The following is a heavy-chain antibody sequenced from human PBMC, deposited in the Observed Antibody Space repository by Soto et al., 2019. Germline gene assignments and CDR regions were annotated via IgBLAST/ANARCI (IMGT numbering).Heavy chain of an antibody. CDR1: GYTFTSYA. CDR3: ARGPGGPDGPGDY. J-gene: IGHJ4*02. V-gene: IGHV1-3*01. Sequence: QVQLVQSGAEVKKPGASVKVSCKASGYTFTSYAMHWVRQAPGQRLEWMGWINAGNGNTKYSQKCQGRVTIPRDTSASTAYMELSSLRSEDTAVYYCARGPGGPDGPGDYWGQGTLVTVSS. D-gene: IGHD2-15*01. CDR2: INAGNGNT.